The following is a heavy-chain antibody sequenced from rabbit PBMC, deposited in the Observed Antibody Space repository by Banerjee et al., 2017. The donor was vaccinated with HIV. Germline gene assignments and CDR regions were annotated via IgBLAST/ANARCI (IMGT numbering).Heavy chain of an antibody. J-gene: IGHJ4*01. CDR3: ARDLAGVTGWNFNL. CDR2: MNNGDGST. Sequence: QEQLVESRGGLVQPGGSLTLSCKASGFSFSSRSWICWVRQAPGKGLEWIAWMNNGDGSTYYATWAKGRLTISRTSSTTVSLQMTSLTSADTATYFCARDLAGVTGWNFNLWGPGTLVTVS. D-gene: IGHD4-1*01. CDR1: GFSFSSRSW. V-gene: IGHV1S45*01.